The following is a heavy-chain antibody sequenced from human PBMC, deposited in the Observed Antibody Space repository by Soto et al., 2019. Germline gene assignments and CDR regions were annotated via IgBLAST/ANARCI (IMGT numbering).Heavy chain of an antibody. V-gene: IGHV4-30-2*01. Sequence: SETLSLTCAVSGGSISSGGYSWSWIRQPPGKGLEWIGYIYHSGSTYYNPSLKSRVTISVDRSKNQFSLKLSSVTAADTAVYYCARGGGPRYFDWLDYWGQGTLVTVSS. CDR3: ARGGGPRYFDWLDY. CDR1: GGSISSGGYS. CDR2: IYHSGST. D-gene: IGHD3-9*01. J-gene: IGHJ4*02.